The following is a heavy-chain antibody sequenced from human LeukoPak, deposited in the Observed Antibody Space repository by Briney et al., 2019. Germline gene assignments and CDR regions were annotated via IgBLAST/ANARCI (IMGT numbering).Heavy chain of an antibody. V-gene: IGHV3-30-3*01. CDR3: ARALSSGYLFDP. J-gene: IGHJ5*02. CDR1: GFTFRTHA. D-gene: IGHD3-22*01. CDR2: ISYDGSNE. Sequence: GGSLRLSCAASGFTFRTHAMHWVRQAPGKGLEWMAVISYDGSNEYYTDSVKGRFTISRDNSNNTLSLQMSSLRAEDTAVYYCARALSSGYLFDPWGQGTLVTVSS.